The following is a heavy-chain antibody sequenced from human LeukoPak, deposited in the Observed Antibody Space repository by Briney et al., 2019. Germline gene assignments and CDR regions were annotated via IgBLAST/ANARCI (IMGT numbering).Heavy chain of an antibody. CDR3: ASPGDYGDFDY. Sequence: GGSLRLSCAASGFTFSTHEMNWVRQAPGKGLEWVSYISSSGSTTYYADSVKGRFTISRDNAKNSLYLQMNSLRAEDTAVYYCASPGDYGDFDYWGQGTLVTVSS. D-gene: IGHD4-17*01. V-gene: IGHV3-48*03. CDR2: ISSSGSTT. CDR1: GFTFSTHE. J-gene: IGHJ4*02.